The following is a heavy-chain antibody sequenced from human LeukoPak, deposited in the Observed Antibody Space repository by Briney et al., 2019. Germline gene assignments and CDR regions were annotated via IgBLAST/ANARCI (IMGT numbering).Heavy chain of an antibody. CDR1: RFTFSSYS. J-gene: IGHJ4*02. Sequence: GGSLRLSCAAPRFTFSSYSMHWVRQAPGKGLEWVAIISYDGSNKYYADSVKGRFSISRDNSKHTLYLQMNSLRPEDTSVYYCARGWGNSGYDVDYWGQGTLVTVSS. V-gene: IGHV3-30*04. CDR2: ISYDGSNK. CDR3: ARGWGNSGYDVDY. D-gene: IGHD5-12*01.